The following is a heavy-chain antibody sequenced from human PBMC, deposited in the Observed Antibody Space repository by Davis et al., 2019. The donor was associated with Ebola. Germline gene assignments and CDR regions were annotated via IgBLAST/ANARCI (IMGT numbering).Heavy chain of an antibody. CDR3: ARAQFPTTSDH. V-gene: IGHV1-18*04. CDR2: INPHNGNT. D-gene: IGHD1-1*01. CDR1: GYTFTNYG. J-gene: IGHJ4*02. Sequence: ASVKVSCKASGYTFTNYGITWVRQAPGQELEWMGWINPHNGNTNYAQNVQGRVIMTSDTATTTAYLEVGILRSGDTAVYYCARAQFPTTSDHWGQGTLVTVSS.